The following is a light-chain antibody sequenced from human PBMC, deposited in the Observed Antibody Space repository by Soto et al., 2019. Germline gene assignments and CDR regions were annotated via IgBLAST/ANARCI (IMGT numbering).Light chain of an antibody. CDR1: QAIGSW. J-gene: IGKJ4*01. Sequence: DIQMTQSPSFVSASVGDRVTITCRASQAIGSWLAWYQQKPGKAPNLLIYSASILQSGVPSRFRGSASGTDFTLTISSLQPEDFATYYCQQSNSFPLTFGGGTNVGIK. CDR2: SAS. CDR3: QQSNSFPLT. V-gene: IGKV1-12*01.